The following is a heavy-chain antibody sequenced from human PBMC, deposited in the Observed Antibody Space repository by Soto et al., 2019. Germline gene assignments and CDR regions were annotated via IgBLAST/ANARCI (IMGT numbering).Heavy chain of an antibody. V-gene: IGHV5-10-1*01. Sequence: PGESLKISCKGSGYSFAGYWITWVRQKPGKGLEWMGRIDPSDSQTYYSPSFRGHVTISATKSITTVFLQWSSLRASDTAMYYCARQRYDSDTGPNFKYYFDSWGQGTPVTVSS. J-gene: IGHJ4*01. D-gene: IGHD3-22*01. CDR3: ARQRYDSDTGPNFKYYFDS. CDR2: IDPSDSQT. CDR1: GYSFAGYW.